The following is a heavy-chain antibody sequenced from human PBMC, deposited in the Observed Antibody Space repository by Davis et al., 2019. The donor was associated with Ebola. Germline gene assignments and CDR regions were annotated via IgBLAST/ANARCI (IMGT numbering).Heavy chain of an antibody. Sequence: SETLSLTCTVPGGSISSYYWSWIRQPPGKGLEWIGYIYYSGSTNYNPSLKSRVTISVDTSKNQFSLRLTSVTAADTAVYYCARLVALYDNSGYAYFDYWGQGNLVTVSA. CDR1: GGSISSYY. J-gene: IGHJ4*02. CDR2: IYYSGST. CDR3: ARLVALYDNSGYAYFDY. V-gene: IGHV4-59*01. D-gene: IGHD3-22*01.